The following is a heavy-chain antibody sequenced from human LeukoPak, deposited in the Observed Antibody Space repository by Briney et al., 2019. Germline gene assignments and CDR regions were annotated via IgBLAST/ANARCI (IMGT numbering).Heavy chain of an antibody. CDR1: GFTFSSHG. CDR3: ANDGSGRRSFDP. CDR2: ISPNGGST. Sequence: TGGSLRLSCAASGFTFSSHGISWVRQGPGKGLEWVSAISPNGGSTYYADSVKGHFTISRDNSKNTLYLQVNSLRAEDTAVYYCANDGSGRRSFDPWGQGTLVTVSS. D-gene: IGHD3-10*01. J-gene: IGHJ5*02. V-gene: IGHV3-23*01.